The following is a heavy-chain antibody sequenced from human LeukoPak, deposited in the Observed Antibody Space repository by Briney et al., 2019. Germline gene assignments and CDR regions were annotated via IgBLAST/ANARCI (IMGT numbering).Heavy chain of an antibody. CDR2: INHSGST. D-gene: IGHD6-19*01. Sequence: PSETLSLTCAVYGGSFSGYHWSWIRQPPGKGLEWIGEINHSGSTNYNPSLKSRVTISVDTSKNQFSLKLSSVTAADTAVYYCARHSPQWLVLLYRFDPWGQGTLVTVSS. V-gene: IGHV4-34*01. CDR3: ARHSPQWLVLLYRFDP. J-gene: IGHJ5*02. CDR1: GGSFSGYH.